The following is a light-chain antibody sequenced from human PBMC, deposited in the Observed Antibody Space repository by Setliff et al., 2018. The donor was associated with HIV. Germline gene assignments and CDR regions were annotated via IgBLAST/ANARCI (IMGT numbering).Light chain of an antibody. CDR2: NVD. V-gene: IGLV2-14*03. CDR3: SSYSINNFDV. CDR1: SSDIGSSNF. Sequence: QSVLTQPASVAGSPGQSITISCTGTSSDIGSSNFVSWYQQHPGKAPKVMIYNVDKRPSGVSNRFSGSNSGNTASLTISGLQPEDEADYYCSSYSINNFDVFATGTKVTVL. J-gene: IGLJ1*01.